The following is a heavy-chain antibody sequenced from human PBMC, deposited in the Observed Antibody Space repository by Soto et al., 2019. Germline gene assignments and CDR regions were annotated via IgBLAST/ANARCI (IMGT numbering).Heavy chain of an antibody. J-gene: IGHJ4*02. CDR1: GGSFSGYY. D-gene: IGHD3-22*01. Sequence: SETLSLTCAVYGGSFSGYYWSWIRQPPGKGLEWIGEINHSGSTNYNPSLKSRVTISVDTSKNQFSLKLSSVTAADTAVYYCARGDTYYYDSSGYYSSYYFDYWGQGTLVTVSS. CDR2: INHSGST. CDR3: ARGDTYYYDSSGYYSSYYFDY. V-gene: IGHV4-34*01.